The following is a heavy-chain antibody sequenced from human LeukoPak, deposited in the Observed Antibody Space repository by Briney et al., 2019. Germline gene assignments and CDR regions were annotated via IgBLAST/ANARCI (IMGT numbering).Heavy chain of an antibody. CDR3: ARDHSKDGYSSY. D-gene: IGHD5-18*01. Sequence: TGGSLRLSCAASGFTFSDYHMSWIRQATGKGLEWVSYISSSGSPIYYADPVKGRFTISRDNAKNSLYLQMNSLRAEDTAVYYCARDHSKDGYSSYWGQGTLVTVSS. J-gene: IGHJ4*02. CDR1: GFTFSDYH. CDR2: ISSSGSPI. V-gene: IGHV3-11*04.